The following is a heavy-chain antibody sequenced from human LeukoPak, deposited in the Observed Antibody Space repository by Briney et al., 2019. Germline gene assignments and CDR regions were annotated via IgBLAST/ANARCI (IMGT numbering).Heavy chain of an antibody. J-gene: IGHJ2*01. D-gene: IGHD1-26*01. CDR3: ARDNRPYSGSYYGRGTTRYFNL. V-gene: IGHV1-46*01. CDR2: INPSGGST. Sequence: ASVKVSCKASGYTFTSYYMHWVRQAPGQGLEWMGIINPSGGSTSYAQKFQGRVTMTRGTSTSTVYMELSSLSSEDTAVYYCARDNRPYSGSYYGRGTTRYFNLWGRGTLFTVSS. CDR1: GYTFTSYY.